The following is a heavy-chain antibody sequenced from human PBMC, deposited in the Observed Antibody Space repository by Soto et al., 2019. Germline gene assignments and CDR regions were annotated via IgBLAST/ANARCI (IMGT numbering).Heavy chain of an antibody. CDR1: GFTFSTYA. CDR2: ISYDGSNK. CDR3: AKAGRVEAMALYYFDY. J-gene: IGHJ4*02. V-gene: IGHV3-30*04. D-gene: IGHD5-18*01. Sequence: QGHLVESGGGVVQPGRSLRLSCAASGFTFSTYAMHWVRQAPGKGLEWVAVISYDGSNKYYADSVKGRFTISRDNSKNXLDLQMNILRTEDTAVYYCAKAGRVEAMALYYFDYWGQGTLVTVSS.